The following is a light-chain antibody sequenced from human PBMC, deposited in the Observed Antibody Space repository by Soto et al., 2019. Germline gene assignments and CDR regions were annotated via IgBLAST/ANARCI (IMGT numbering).Light chain of an antibody. CDR3: CSYTRSSTLI. CDR1: SGDIGDYNY. V-gene: IGLV2-14*01. J-gene: IGLJ1*01. CDR2: DVS. Sequence: QAALTQSASVSGSPGQSITISCVGTSGDIGDYNYVSWYQQHPGKVPKVIIYDVSNRPSWVSYRFSGTKSGNTASLTVSGLQADGEADYYCCSYTRSSTLIFGTG.